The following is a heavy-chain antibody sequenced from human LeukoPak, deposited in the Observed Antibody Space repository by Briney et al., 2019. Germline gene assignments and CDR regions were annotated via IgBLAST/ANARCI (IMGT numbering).Heavy chain of an antibody. J-gene: IGHJ6*02. D-gene: IGHD2-15*01. CDR1: GFTFSHYG. Sequence: PGRSLRLSCAASGFTFSHYGMHWVRQAPGKGLERVSVISYDGGEKYYADSARGRFTISRDNSKNTLYLQVDSLRAEDTAVYYCAKHAASLYCSGDSCYTYGMDVWGQGTTVTVSS. V-gene: IGHV3-30*18. CDR3: AKHAASLYCSGDSCYTYGMDV. CDR2: ISYDGGEK.